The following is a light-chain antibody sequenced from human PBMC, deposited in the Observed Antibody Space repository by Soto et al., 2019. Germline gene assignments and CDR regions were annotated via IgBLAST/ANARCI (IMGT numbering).Light chain of an antibody. V-gene: IGKV3-11*01. CDR1: QSVSSTY. Sequence: DIVLTQSPGTLSLSPGERATLSCRASQSVSSTYLAWYQQKPGQAPRLLIYDASNRATGIPARFSGSGSGTDFTLTISSLEPEDFAVYYCQQRSNWPPLTFGQGTRLEIK. CDR3: QQRSNWPPLT. J-gene: IGKJ5*01. CDR2: DAS.